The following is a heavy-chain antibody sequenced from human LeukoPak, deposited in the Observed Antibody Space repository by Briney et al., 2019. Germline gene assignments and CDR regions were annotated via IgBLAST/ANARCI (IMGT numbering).Heavy chain of an antibody. V-gene: IGHV3-30*18. D-gene: IGHD6-13*01. Sequence: GGSLRLPCAASGFTFSSYGMHWVRQAPGKGLEWVALISYDGSNKYYADSVKGRFTISRDNSKNTLYLQMNSLRAEDTAVYYCAKDVSSSWYYYYGVDVWGKGTTVTVSS. CDR1: GFTFSSYG. J-gene: IGHJ6*04. CDR2: ISYDGSNK. CDR3: AKDVSSSWYYYYGVDV.